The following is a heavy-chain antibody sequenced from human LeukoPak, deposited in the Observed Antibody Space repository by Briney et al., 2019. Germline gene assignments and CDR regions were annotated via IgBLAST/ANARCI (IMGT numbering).Heavy chain of an antibody. Sequence: GGSLRLSCAASGXTFSSYSMNWVRQAPGKGREWVSYISSSSSTIYYADSVKGRFTISRDNAKNSLYLQMNSLRAEDTAVYYCAKGVDTATLHGAFDIWGQGTMVTVSS. CDR2: ISSSSSTI. CDR1: GXTFSSYS. CDR3: AKGVDTATLHGAFDI. V-gene: IGHV3-48*01. D-gene: IGHD5-18*01. J-gene: IGHJ3*02.